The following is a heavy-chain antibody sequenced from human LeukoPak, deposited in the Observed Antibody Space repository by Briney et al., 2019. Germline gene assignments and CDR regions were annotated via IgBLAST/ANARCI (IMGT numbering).Heavy chain of an antibody. CDR3: ARGRLIAAAGTSFDY. Sequence: GASVNVSCKASGGTFSSYAISWVRQAPGQGLEWMGGIIPIFGTANYAQKFQGRVTITADESTSTAYMELSSLRSEDTAVYYCARGRLIAAAGTSFDYWGQGTLVTVSS. CDR1: GGTFSSYA. J-gene: IGHJ4*02. CDR2: IIPIFGTA. V-gene: IGHV1-69*13. D-gene: IGHD6-13*01.